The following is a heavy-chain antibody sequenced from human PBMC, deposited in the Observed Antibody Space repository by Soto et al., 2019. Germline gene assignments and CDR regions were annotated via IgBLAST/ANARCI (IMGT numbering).Heavy chain of an antibody. CDR2: FSYRGST. Sequence: QVQLQESGPGLVKPSETLSLTCTVSGDSISNYYWSWIRQPPGKGLEWIGYFSYRGSTNYNPXLXSXVTXXXXXXXXXXXXXXXXXXXXXXXXXXCXRXXAXYCGGATCPMAYWGQGALVTVSS. CDR3: XRXXAXYCGGATCPMAY. V-gene: IGHV4-59*01. J-gene: IGHJ4*02. CDR1: GDSISNYY. D-gene: IGHD2-21*01.